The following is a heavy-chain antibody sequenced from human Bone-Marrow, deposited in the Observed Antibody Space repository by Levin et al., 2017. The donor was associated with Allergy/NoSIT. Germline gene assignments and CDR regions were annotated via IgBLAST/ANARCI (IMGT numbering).Heavy chain of an antibody. CDR2: ISSSSSTI. J-gene: IGHJ5*02. V-gene: IGHV3-48*01. Sequence: GGSLRLSCAASGFTFSSYSMNWVRQAPGKGLEWVSYISSSSSTIYYADSVKGRFTISRDNAKNSLYLQMNSLRAEDTAVYYCARDWGSSSWYPGYGWFDPWGQGTLVTVSS. CDR1: GFTFSSYS. CDR3: ARDWGSSSWYPGYGWFDP. D-gene: IGHD6-13*01.